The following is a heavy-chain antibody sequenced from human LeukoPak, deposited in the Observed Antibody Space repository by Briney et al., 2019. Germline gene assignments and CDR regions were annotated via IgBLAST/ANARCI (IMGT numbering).Heavy chain of an antibody. D-gene: IGHD2-15*01. CDR3: AKRIGDY. CDR1: GITLSSYA. V-gene: IGHV3-23*01. CDR2: IRDSGGST. J-gene: IGHJ4*02. Sequence: PGGSLRLSCVASGITLSSYAMSWVRQAPGKGLEWVSTIRDSGGSTYYADSVKGRFTISRNNFGSTLYLQMNSLRVEDTAVYYCAKRIGDYWGQGTLVTVSS.